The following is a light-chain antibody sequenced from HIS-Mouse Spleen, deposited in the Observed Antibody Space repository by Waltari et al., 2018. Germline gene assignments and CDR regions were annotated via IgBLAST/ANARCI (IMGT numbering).Light chain of an antibody. CDR1: QLGHKY. J-gene: IGLJ1*01. V-gene: IGLV3-1*01. CDR2: QDS. Sequence: SYQLTQPPPVSVSPGQTASITCPGVQLGHKYACWYQQKPGQSPVLVIYQDSKRPSGIHGRFSGSNSGNTATLTISGTQAMDEADYYCQAWDSSTAVFGTGTKVTVL. CDR3: QAWDSSTAV.